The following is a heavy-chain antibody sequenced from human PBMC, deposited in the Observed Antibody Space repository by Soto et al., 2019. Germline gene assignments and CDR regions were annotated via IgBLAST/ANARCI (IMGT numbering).Heavy chain of an antibody. J-gene: IGHJ4*02. V-gene: IGHV3-21*01. CDR1: GFPFSSYS. CDR2: ISSSSSYI. D-gene: IGHD3-16*01. Sequence: PGGSLRLSCAASGFPFSSYSMNWVRQAPGKGLEWVSSISSSSSYIYYADSVKGRFTISRDNAKNSLYLQMNSLRAEDTAVYYCARDHSPSAGGTFDYWGQGTLVTVSS. CDR3: ARDHSPSAGGTFDY.